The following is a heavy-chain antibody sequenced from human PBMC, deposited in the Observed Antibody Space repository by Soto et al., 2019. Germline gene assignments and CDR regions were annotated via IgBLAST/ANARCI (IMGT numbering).Heavy chain of an antibody. J-gene: IGHJ6*03. CDR1: GGSISSYY. D-gene: IGHD2-2*01. CDR2: IYYSGTT. CDR3: ARQQYCGSSTCYDSLYYQYMDV. V-gene: IGHV4-59*08. Sequence: SETLSLTCTVSGGSISSYYWSWIRQPPGKGLEWIGYIYYSGTTIYDPSLRSRVTLSVDTTNNQFSLRLSSVTAADTAVYFCARQQYCGSSTCYDSLYYQYMDVWGKGTMVTVSS.